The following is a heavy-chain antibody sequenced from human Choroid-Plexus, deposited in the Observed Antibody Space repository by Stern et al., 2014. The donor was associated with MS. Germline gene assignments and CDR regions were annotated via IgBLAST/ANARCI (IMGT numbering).Heavy chain of an antibody. Sequence: VQLVESGGGVVQPGRPLRLSCAASGFSFSSFGMHWVRQAPGKGLEWVAFISYDGSKDYADSVKGRFAISRDNSKNTLYLQMNSLRAEDTAVYYCAKDRQYLTFFFDFWGQGFLVTVSS. D-gene: IGHD2/OR15-2a*01. CDR1: GFSFSSFG. J-gene: IGHJ4*02. CDR2: ISYDGSK. V-gene: IGHV3-30*18. CDR3: AKDRQYLTFFFDF.